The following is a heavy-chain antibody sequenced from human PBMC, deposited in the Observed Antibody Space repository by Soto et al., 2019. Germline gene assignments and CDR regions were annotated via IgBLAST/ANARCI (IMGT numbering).Heavy chain of an antibody. CDR1: GYTFTSYG. CDR3: ARDRVGYSGYDYYYGMDV. J-gene: IGHJ6*02. V-gene: IGHV1-18*01. Sequence: GASVKVSCNASGYTFTSYGISWVRPAPGQGLEWMGWISAYNGNTNYAQKLQGRVTMTTDTSTSTAYMELRSLRSDDTAVYYCARDRVGYSGYDYYYGMDVWGQGTTVTVS. CDR2: ISAYNGNT. D-gene: IGHD5-12*01.